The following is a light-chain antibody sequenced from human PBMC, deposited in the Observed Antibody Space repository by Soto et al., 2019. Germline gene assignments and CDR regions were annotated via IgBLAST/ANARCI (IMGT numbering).Light chain of an antibody. CDR3: QQTYKPPLT. V-gene: IGKV1-39*01. J-gene: IGKJ4*01. Sequence: DIQMTQSPASLSASVGDRVTITCRASQNIDLFLSWYQRKPGRAPTLLIHGSSTLHTGVPSRFNGGGYGTYFTLTISSLQPEDLATYFCQQTYKPPLTFGGGDQGGDQT. CDR2: GSS. CDR1: QNIDLF.